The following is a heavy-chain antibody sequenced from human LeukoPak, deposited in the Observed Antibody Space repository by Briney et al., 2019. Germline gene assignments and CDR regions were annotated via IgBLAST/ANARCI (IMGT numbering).Heavy chain of an antibody. CDR1: GFTFSSYW. CDR2: IKQDGGEK. J-gene: IGHJ4*02. D-gene: IGHD6-13*01. V-gene: IGHV3-7*01. Sequence: PGGSPRLSCAASGFTFSSYWMSWVRQAPGKGLEWVANIKQDGGEKYYVDSVKGRFTISRDNAKNSLYLQMNSLRAEDTAVYYCARRRGSSSSDYWGQGTLVTVSS. CDR3: ARRRGSSSSDY.